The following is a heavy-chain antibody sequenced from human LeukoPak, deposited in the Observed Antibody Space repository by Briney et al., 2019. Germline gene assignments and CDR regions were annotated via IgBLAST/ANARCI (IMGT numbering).Heavy chain of an antibody. Sequence: SETLSVTCTVSGGSISSHYWSWIRQPPGKGLEWIGYIYYSGSTNYNPSLKSRVTISVDTSKNQFSLKLSSVTAADTAVYYCARASPAAIDYWGQGTLVTVSS. J-gene: IGHJ4*02. CDR1: GGSISSHY. CDR3: ARASPAAIDY. V-gene: IGHV4-59*11. D-gene: IGHD2-2*02. CDR2: IYYSGST.